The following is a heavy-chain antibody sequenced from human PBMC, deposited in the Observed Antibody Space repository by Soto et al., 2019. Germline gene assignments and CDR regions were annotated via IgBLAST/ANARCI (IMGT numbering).Heavy chain of an antibody. CDR2: ISSNGGST. J-gene: IGHJ4*02. V-gene: IGHV3-64*04. CDR1: GFTFSSYA. D-gene: IGHD3-22*01. Sequence: PGGSLRLSCSASGFTFSSYAMHWVRQAPGKGLEYVSAISSNGGSTYYADSVKGRFTISRDNSKNTVYLQMNSLRAEDAAVYYCAKEMTSGYYLFDYWGQGTLVTVSS. CDR3: AKEMTSGYYLFDY.